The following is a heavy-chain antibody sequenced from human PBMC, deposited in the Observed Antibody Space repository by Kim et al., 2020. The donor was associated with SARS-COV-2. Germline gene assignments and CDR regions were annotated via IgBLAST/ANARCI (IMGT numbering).Heavy chain of an antibody. CDR3: ARDRGEGYSSSDDDY. V-gene: IGHV3-48*03. CDR1: GFTFSSYE. J-gene: IGHJ4*02. D-gene: IGHD6-13*01. CDR2: ISSSGSTI. Sequence: GGSLRLSCAASGFTFSSYEMNWVRQAPGKGLEWVSYISSSGSTIYYADSVKGRFTISRDNAKNSLYLQMNSLRAEDTAVYYCARDRGEGYSSSDDDYWGQGTLVTVSS.